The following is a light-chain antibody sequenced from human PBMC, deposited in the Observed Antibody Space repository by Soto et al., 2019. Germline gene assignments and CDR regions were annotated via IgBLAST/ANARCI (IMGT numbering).Light chain of an antibody. V-gene: IGLV2-8*01. CDR2: EVT. J-gene: IGLJ3*02. Sequence: QSALTQPPSASGSPGQSVTISCTGTSSDVGGYNSVSWYQQHPGKAPKLMIYEVTKRPSGVPDRFSGSKSGNTASLTISGLQADDEADYFCCSYTASDLWVFGGGTKLTVL. CDR1: SSDVGGYNS. CDR3: CSYTASDLWV.